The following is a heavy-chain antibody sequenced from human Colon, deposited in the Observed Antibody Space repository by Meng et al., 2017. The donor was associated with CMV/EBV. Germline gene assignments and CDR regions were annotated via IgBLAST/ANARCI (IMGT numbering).Heavy chain of an antibody. V-gene: IGHV1-18*01. CDR1: GYPFTTYG. Sequence: ASVKVSCKASGYPFTTYGISWVRQAPGQGLEWMAWISTYDGKTDYAQKFQGRVTLTTDASTTTTYMELRGLTSGDTALYYCSRDQSSGFGSDYWGQGTLVTVSS. CDR3: SRDQSSGFGSDY. D-gene: IGHD3-10*01. J-gene: IGHJ4*02. CDR2: ISTYDGKT.